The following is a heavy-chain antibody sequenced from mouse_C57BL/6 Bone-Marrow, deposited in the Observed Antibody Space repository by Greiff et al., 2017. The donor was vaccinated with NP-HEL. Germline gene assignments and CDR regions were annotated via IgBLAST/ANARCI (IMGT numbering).Heavy chain of an antibody. CDR3: ASGDYDGDAMDY. Sequence: QVQLQQPGAELVKPGASVKLSCKASGYTFTSYWMQWVKQRPGQGLEWIGEIDPSDSYTNYNQKFKGKATLTVDTSSSTAYMQLSSLTSEDSAVYYCASGDYDGDAMDYWGQGTSVTVSS. CDR1: GYTFTSYW. D-gene: IGHD2-4*01. V-gene: IGHV1-50*01. J-gene: IGHJ4*01. CDR2: IDPSDSYT.